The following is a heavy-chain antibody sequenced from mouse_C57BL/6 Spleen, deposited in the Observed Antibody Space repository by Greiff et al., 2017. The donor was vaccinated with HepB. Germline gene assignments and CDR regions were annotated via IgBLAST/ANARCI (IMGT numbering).Heavy chain of an antibody. CDR2: ISSGSSTI. Sequence: EVILVESGGGLVKPGGSLKLSCAASGFTFSDYGMHWVRQAPEKGLEWVAYISSGSSTIYYADTVKGRFTISRDNAKNTLFLQMTSLRSEDTAMYYCARVYYDPEDYAMDYWGQRTSVTVSS. J-gene: IGHJ4*01. D-gene: IGHD1-1*02. V-gene: IGHV5-17*01. CDR3: ARVYYDPEDYAMDY. CDR1: GFTFSDYG.